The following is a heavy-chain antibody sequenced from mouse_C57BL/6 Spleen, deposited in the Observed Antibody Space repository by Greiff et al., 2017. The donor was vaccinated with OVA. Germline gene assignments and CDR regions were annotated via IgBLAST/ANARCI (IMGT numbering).Heavy chain of an antibody. CDR2: IWSDGST. D-gene: IGHD1-1*01. J-gene: IGHJ1*03. CDR3: ARHYYGSSYWYFDV. CDR1: GFSLTSYG. V-gene: IGHV2-6-1*01. Sequence: QVQLQQSGPGLVAPSQSLSITCTVSGFSLTSYGVHWVRQPPGKGLEWLVVIWSDGSTTYNSALKSRLSIITDNSKSQVFLKMNSLQTDDTAMYYCARHYYGSSYWYFDVWGTGTTVTVSS.